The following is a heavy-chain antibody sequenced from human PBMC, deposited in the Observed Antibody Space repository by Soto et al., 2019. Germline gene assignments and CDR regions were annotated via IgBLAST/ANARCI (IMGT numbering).Heavy chain of an antibody. CDR2: ISGSGSST. J-gene: IGHJ6*02. V-gene: IGHV3-23*01. Sequence: GGSLRLSCGASGFTFISYAMTWVRQAPGKGLQWVSSISGSGSSTYYADSVKGRFTISRDNSKNTLYLQMNSLRAEDTAVYYCAKVKYPRGDYYYYGMDVWGQGTTVTVSS. CDR3: AKVKYPRGDYYYYGMDV. CDR1: GFTFISYA.